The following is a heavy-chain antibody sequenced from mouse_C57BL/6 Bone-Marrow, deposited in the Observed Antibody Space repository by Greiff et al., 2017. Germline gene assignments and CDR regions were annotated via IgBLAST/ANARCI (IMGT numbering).Heavy chain of an antibody. D-gene: IGHD4-1*01. CDR1: GYTFTGYW. Sequence: VQLQQSGAELMKPGASVKLSCKATGYTFTGYWIEWVKQRPGHGLEWIGEILPGSGRTNYTEKFKGKATFTAATSSNTAYMQLSSLTTEDSAIYYCARNWDDGGIDYWGQGTTLTVSS. J-gene: IGHJ2*01. CDR2: ILPGSGRT. CDR3: ARNWDDGGIDY. V-gene: IGHV1-9*01.